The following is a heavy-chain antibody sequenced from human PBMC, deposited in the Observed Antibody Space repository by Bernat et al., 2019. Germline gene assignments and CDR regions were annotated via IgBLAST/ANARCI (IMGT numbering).Heavy chain of an antibody. CDR1: GFTFSSYW. J-gene: IGHJ3*02. CDR2: IKQDGSEK. CDR3: ARDGGYCSGGSCYDAFDI. D-gene: IGHD2-15*01. Sequence: EVQLVESGGGLVQPGGSLRLSCAASGFTFSSYWMSWVRQAPGKGLVWVANIKQDGSEKYYVDSVKGRFTISRDNAKNSLYLQMNSLRAEDTAVYYCARDGGYCSGGSCYDAFDIWGQGTMVTVSS. V-gene: IGHV3-7*03.